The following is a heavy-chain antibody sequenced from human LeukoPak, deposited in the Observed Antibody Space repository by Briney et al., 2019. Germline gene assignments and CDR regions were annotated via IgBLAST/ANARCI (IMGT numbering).Heavy chain of an antibody. CDR2: IDNNGGNT. V-gene: IGHV3-64D*06. D-gene: IGHD3-16*01. CDR1: GFTFSTSA. CDR3: VKEGGHWNYDY. J-gene: IGHJ4*02. Sequence: GGSLRLSCSASGFTFSTSAMHWVRQAPGKRLEYVSAIDNNGGNTWYADSVKGRFTFSRDNSKNTMYLQMSSLRGEDTAVYYCVKEGGHWNYDYWGQGTLVTVSS.